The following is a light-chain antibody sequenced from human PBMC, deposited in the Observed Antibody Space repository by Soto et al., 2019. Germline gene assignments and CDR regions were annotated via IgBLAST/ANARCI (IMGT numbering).Light chain of an antibody. CDR3: QQSYSTPYA. CDR1: QSISSW. Sequence: DIQMTQSPSTLSASVGDRVTITCRASQSISSWLAWYQQKPGKAPNLLIYIASNLHSGVPSRFSGSGSGTDFTLTISSLQPEDFATYYCQQSYSTPYAFGQGTKVDI. J-gene: IGKJ2*01. V-gene: IGKV1-39*01. CDR2: IAS.